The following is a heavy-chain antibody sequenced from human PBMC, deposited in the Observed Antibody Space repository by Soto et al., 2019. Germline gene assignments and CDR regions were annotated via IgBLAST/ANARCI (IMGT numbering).Heavy chain of an antibody. CDR2: IWYDGSNK. J-gene: IGHJ2*01. D-gene: IGHD5-18*01. Sequence: QVQRVESGGGVVQPGRSLRLSCAASGFTFSRYGMHWVRQAPGKGLEWVAVIWYDGSNKYYADSVEGRFTISRDNSKNKLSLQMNSLRAEDTAVYYCARGLRGYSYGYDRYFDLWGRGTLVTVSS. CDR3: ARGLRGYSYGYDRYFDL. V-gene: IGHV3-33*01. CDR1: GFTFSRYG.